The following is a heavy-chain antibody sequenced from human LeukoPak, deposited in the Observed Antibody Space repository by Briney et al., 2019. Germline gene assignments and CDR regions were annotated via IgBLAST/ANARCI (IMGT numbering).Heavy chain of an antibody. CDR3: ARDYYDSSGAGSL. V-gene: IGHV3-66*02. CDR2: IYSGGST. D-gene: IGHD3-22*01. CDR1: GFTVSSNY. Sequence: GSLRLSCATSGFTVSSNYISWVRQAPGKGLEWVSVIYSGGSTYYADSVKGRFTISRDNSKNTLYLQMNSLRAEDTAVYYCARDYYDSSGAGSLWGQGTLVTVSS. J-gene: IGHJ4*02.